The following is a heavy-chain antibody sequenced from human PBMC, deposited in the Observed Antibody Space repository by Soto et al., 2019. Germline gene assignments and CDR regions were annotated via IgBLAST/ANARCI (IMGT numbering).Heavy chain of an antibody. J-gene: IGHJ4*02. CDR3: AKDLYYYDFSLDDS. CDR2: VSYDGSIE. CDR1: GFTFSSYA. V-gene: IGHV3-30*04. Sequence: GGSLRLSCAASGFTFSSYAMHWVRLAPGKGLEWVAVVSYDGSIENYADSVRGRFTISRDNSKNTVFLQMNSLRVEDKAVYYCAKDLYYYDFSLDDSWGQGTLVTVSS. D-gene: IGHD3-16*01.